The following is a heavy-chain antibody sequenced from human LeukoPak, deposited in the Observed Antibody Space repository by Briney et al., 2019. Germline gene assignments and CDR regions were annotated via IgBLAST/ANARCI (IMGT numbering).Heavy chain of an antibody. V-gene: IGHV3-30*02. CDR1: GFTFSSYG. Sequence: GGSLRLSCAASGFTFSSYGMHWVRQAPGKGLEWVAFIRYDGNNKYYADSVKGRLTISRDNSKNTLYLQMNSLRIEDTAVYYCAKDRGYSSSSWSFDYWGQGTLVTVSS. D-gene: IGHD6-6*01. CDR2: IRYDGNNK. CDR3: AKDRGYSSSSWSFDY. J-gene: IGHJ4*02.